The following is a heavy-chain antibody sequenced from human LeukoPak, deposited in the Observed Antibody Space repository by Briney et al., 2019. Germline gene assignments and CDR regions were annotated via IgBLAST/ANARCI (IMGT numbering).Heavy chain of an antibody. D-gene: IGHD2-15*01. CDR2: ISKNGGAT. CDR1: GMTFRRHW. J-gene: IGHJ2*01. Sequence: GGSLRLSCEASGMTFRRHWMRWIRKAPGKGLEWVAKISKNGGATGYVDSVKGGFTISRDNAKNSLYLQINSLRAEDTAVYYCARSYCSGNDCYSDYYFDRWSRGTRVIV. V-gene: IGHV3-7*03. CDR3: ARSYCSGNDCYSDYYFDR.